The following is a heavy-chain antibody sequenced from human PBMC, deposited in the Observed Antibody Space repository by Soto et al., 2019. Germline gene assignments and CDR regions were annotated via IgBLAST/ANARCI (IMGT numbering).Heavy chain of an antibody. Sequence: EASVKVSCKASGYTFTSYGISWVRQAPGQGLEWMGWISAYNGNTNYAQKLQGRVTMTTDTSTSTAYMELRSLRSDDTAVYYCARDAYYDFWSGYYTKPYYYYMDVWGKGTTVTVSS. CDR2: ISAYNGNT. CDR1: GYTFTSYG. V-gene: IGHV1-18*01. CDR3: ARDAYYDFWSGYYTKPYYYYMDV. D-gene: IGHD3-3*01. J-gene: IGHJ6*03.